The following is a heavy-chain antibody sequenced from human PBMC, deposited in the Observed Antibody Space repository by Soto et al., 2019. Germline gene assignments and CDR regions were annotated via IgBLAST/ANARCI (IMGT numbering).Heavy chain of an antibody. CDR1: GYSFTSYW. CDR2: IYPGDSDT. D-gene: IGHD2-2*02. V-gene: IGHV5-51*01. CDR3: ARLDIVVVPAAIPPYYCYGMDV. J-gene: IGHJ6*02. Sequence: PGESLKISCKGSGYSFTSYWIGWVRQMPGKGLEWMGIIYPGDSDTRYSPSFQGQVTISADKSISTAYLQWSSLKASDTAMYYCARLDIVVVPAAIPPYYCYGMDVWGQGTTVTVSS.